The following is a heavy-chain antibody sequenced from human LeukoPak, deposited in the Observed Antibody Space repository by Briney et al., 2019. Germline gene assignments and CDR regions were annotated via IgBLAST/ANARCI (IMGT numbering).Heavy chain of an antibody. V-gene: IGHV4-4*07. CDR1: GGSISSYY. Sequence: SETLSLTCTVSGGSISSYYWSWIRQPAGKGPEWIGRIYTSGSTNYNPSLKSRVTMSVDTSKNQFSLKLSPVTAADTAVYYCAREDGSYGDAFDIWGQGTMVTVSS. CDR2: IYTSGST. D-gene: IGHD1-26*01. CDR3: AREDGSYGDAFDI. J-gene: IGHJ3*02.